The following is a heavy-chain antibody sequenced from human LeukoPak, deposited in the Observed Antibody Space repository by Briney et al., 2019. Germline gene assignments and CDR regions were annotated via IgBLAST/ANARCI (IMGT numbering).Heavy chain of an antibody. Sequence: PSETLSLIYAVSVYSISSGYYWGWIRPPPGKGLEWIGNIYHSGSTYYNPSLKSPVTISVDTSKNQFSLKLSSVTAADTAVYYCAQESLRSPDYWGQGTLVTVSS. CDR3: AQESLRSPDY. J-gene: IGHJ4*02. D-gene: IGHD3-16*01. CDR1: VYSISSGYY. V-gene: IGHV4-38-2*01. CDR2: IYHSGST.